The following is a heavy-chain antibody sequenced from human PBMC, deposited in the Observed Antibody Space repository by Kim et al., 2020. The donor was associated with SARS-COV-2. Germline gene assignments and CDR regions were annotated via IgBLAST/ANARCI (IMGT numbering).Heavy chain of an antibody. J-gene: IGHJ4*02. CDR3: AVLPSGIVATDY. D-gene: IGHD5-12*01. CDR1: GFTLSSYT. Sequence: GSLRLSCAASGFTLSSYTLNWVRQAPGKGLEWISYISSSSTTISYADSVKGRFTISRDNAKNSLYLQMNSLRDDDTAVYYCAVLPSGIVATDYWGQGTLVTVSS. V-gene: IGHV3-48*02. CDR2: ISSSSTTI.